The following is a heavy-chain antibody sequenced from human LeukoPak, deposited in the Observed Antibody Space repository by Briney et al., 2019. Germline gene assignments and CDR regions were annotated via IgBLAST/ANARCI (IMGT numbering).Heavy chain of an antibody. CDR1: GGSISSYY. CDR2: IYSSGII. J-gene: IGHJ4*02. CDR3: ARDTGKSGYPDY. Sequence: SETLSLTCTVSGGSISSYYWSWIRQPAGKAPEWIGRIYSSGIINYYPSLKSRVTMSLDNSKNQLSLKLSYVTAAGTAVYYCARDTGKSGYPDYWGQGTLVTVSS. V-gene: IGHV4-4*07. D-gene: IGHD3-3*01.